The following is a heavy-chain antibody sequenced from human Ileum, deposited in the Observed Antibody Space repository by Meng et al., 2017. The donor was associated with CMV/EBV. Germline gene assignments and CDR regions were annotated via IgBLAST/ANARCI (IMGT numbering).Heavy chain of an antibody. V-gene: IGHV1-8*03. D-gene: IGHD2-2*01. CDR1: GYTFTSYY. CDR2: MNPNSGNT. Sequence: ASVKVSCKASGYTFTSYYMHWVRQAPGQGLEWMGWMNPNSGNTGYAQKFQGRVTITRNTSISTAYMELSSLRSEDTAVYYCARWVDCSSTSCPYYYYGMDVWGQGTTVTVSS. CDR3: ARWVDCSSTSCPYYYYGMDV. J-gene: IGHJ6*02.